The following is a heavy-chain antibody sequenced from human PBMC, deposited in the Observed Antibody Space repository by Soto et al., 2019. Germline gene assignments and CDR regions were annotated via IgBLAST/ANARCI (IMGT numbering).Heavy chain of an antibody. V-gene: IGHV3-48*01. Sequence: DVQLVESGGGLVQPGGSLRLSCAVSGFTFSSYSMNWVRQAPGKGLEWVSYISSGSGTTYYADSVKGRFSISRDNANNSLYRQMNSLRVEDTAVYYCAKIGTYLRMDVWGQGTTVTVSS. CDR3: AKIGTYLRMDV. CDR2: ISSGSGTT. D-gene: IGHD3-10*01. J-gene: IGHJ6*02. CDR1: GFTFSSYS.